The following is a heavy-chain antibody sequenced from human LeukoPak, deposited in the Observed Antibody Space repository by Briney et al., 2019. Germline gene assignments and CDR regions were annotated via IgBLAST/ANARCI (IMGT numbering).Heavy chain of an antibody. V-gene: IGHV3-9*01. Sequence: GGSLRLSCAASGFTFDDYAMHWVRQAPGKGLEWVSGISWNSGSIGYADSVKGRFTISRDNAKNSLYLQMNSLRAEDTAVYYCARENCGGDCYYDYWGQGTLVTVSS. CDR1: GFTFDDYA. J-gene: IGHJ4*02. CDR2: ISWNSGSI. D-gene: IGHD2-21*02. CDR3: ARENCGGDCYYDY.